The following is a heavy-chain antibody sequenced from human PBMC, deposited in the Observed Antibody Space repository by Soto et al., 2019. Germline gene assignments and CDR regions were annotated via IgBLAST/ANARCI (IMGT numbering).Heavy chain of an antibody. CDR1: GGTFSSYT. D-gene: IGHD2-15*01. J-gene: IGHJ4*02. V-gene: IGHV1-69*02. Sequence: QVQLVQSGAEVKKPGSSVKVSCKASGGTFSSYTISWVRQAPGQGLEWMGRIIPILGIANYAQKFQGRVTITADKSTSTAYMELGSLRSEDTAVYYCARAPRPNCSGGSRYSFNYWGQGTLVTVSS. CDR2: IIPILGIA. CDR3: ARAPRPNCSGGSRYSFNY.